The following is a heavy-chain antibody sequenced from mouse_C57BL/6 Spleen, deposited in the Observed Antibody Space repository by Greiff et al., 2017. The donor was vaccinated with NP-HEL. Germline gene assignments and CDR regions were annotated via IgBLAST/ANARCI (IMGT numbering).Heavy chain of an antibody. CDR1: GFTFSSYA. CDR2: ISDGGSYT. CDR3: AREGDGYSRFDY. J-gene: IGHJ2*01. V-gene: IGHV5-4*01. D-gene: IGHD2-3*01. Sequence: EVKLVESGGGLVKPGGSLKLSCAASGFTFSSYAMSWVRQTPEKRLEWVATISDGGSYTYYPDNVKGRFTISRDNAKNNLYLQMSHLKSEDTAMYYCAREGDGYSRFDYWGQGTTLTVSS.